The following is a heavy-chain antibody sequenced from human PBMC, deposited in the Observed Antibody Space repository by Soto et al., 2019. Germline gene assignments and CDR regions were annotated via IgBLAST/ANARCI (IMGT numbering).Heavy chain of an antibody. V-gene: IGHV4-39*01. Sequence: SETLSLTCTVTTDSSSFTNSYWGWIRQPPGKGLQWIGSSSYNGGTFYNPPLKGRVVISFDTSKKQSSLQVTSVTAADTAVYFCARHRIEVVWRGFDFWGQGSPVTVSS. D-gene: IGHD3-10*01. J-gene: IGHJ4*02. CDR2: SSYNGGT. CDR1: TDSSSFTNSY. CDR3: ARHRIEVVWRGFDF.